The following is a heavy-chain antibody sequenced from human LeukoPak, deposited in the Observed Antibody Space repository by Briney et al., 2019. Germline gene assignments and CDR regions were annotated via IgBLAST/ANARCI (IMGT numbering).Heavy chain of an antibody. CDR2: IYNSGST. D-gene: IGHD1-26*01. Sequence: KASETLSLTCAVSGNSISNTYYWGWIRPPPGKELEWIGSIYNSGSTHYNPSLKSRVTISVDTSKNQFSLKLSSVTAADTAVYYCARNSSGNYFDYWGQGTLVTVSS. J-gene: IGHJ4*02. V-gene: IGHV4-38-2*01. CDR1: GNSISNTYY. CDR3: ARNSSGNYFDY.